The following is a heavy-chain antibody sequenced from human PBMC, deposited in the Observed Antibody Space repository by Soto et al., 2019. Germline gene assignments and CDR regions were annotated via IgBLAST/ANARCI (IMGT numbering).Heavy chain of an antibody. Sequence: SVKVSCKACGGTFSSNAISWVRQAPGQGLEWMGGIIPIFGTANYAQKFQGRVTITADESTSTAYMELSSLRSEDTAVYYCARPLVVDAFDIWGQGTMVTVSS. D-gene: IGHD2-15*01. CDR2: IIPIFGTA. CDR1: GGTFSSNA. V-gene: IGHV1-69*13. J-gene: IGHJ3*02. CDR3: ARPLVVDAFDI.